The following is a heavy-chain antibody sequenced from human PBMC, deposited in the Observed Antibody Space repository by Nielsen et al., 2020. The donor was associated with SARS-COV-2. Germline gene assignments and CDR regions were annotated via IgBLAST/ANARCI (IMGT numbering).Heavy chain of an antibody. D-gene: IGHD6-13*01. CDR3: AALPSSSWYWDY. J-gene: IGHJ4*02. CDR2: IKQDGSEK. V-gene: IGHV3-7*01. CDR1: GFTFSSYW. Sequence: GESLKISCAASGFTFSSYWMSWVRQAPGKGLEWVANIKQDGSEKYYVDSVKGRFTISRDNAKNSLYLQMNSLRAEDTAVYYCAALPSSSWYWDYWGQGTLVNVSS.